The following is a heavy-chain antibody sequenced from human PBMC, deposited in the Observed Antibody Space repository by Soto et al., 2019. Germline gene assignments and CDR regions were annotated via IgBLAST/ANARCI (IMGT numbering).Heavy chain of an antibody. V-gene: IGHV3-49*03. CDR3: TRACSSTCYNAFDV. CDR2: IRSKAYSGTA. CDR1: GFTFGDYA. Sequence: GGSLRLSCTASGFTFGDYAMSWFRQAPGKGLEWVGFIRSKAYSGTAEYAASVKGRFTISRDDSNSITYLQMNSLKTEDTAVYYCTRACSSTCYNAFDVWGQGTMVTVSS. J-gene: IGHJ3*01. D-gene: IGHD2-2*02.